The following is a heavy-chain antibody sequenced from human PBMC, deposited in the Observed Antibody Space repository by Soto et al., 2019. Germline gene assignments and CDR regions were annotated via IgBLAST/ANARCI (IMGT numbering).Heavy chain of an antibody. J-gene: IGHJ5*02. Sequence: PGESLRLSCAASGFTFSSYAMSWVRQAPGKGLEWVSYISSSSSTIYYADSVKGRFTISRDNAKNSLYLQMNSLRAEDTAVYYCAIHYERIAQIGLFDLSGQGSLVIVSS. CDR2: ISSSSSTI. CDR3: AIHYERIAQIGLFDL. V-gene: IGHV3-48*01. D-gene: IGHD6-13*01. CDR1: GFTFSSYA.